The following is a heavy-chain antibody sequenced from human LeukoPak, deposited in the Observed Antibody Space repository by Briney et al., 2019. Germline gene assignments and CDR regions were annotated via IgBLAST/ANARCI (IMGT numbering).Heavy chain of an antibody. CDR3: ARESGTKRAFDI. J-gene: IGHJ3*02. D-gene: IGHD1-26*01. V-gene: IGHV4-59*01. CDR1: GGSISSYY. CDR2: IYYSGRT. Sequence: PSETLSLTCTVSGGSISSYYWSWIRQPPGKGLEWIGYIYYSGRTNYNPSLKSRVTISVDTSKNQFSLKLSSVTAADTAVYYCARESGTKRAFDIWGQGTMVTVSS.